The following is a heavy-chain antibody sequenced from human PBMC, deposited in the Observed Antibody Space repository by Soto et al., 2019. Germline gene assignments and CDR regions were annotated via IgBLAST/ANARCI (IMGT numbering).Heavy chain of an antibody. CDR1: GDSISSYY. CDR3: ARVFSDSRSFFDP. CDR2: IYYSGST. J-gene: IGHJ5*02. V-gene: IGHV4-59*12. D-gene: IGHD6-13*01. Sequence: SETLSLTCTVSGDSISSYYWSWIRQPPGKGLEWIGYIYYSGSTNYNPSLKSRVTISVDTSKNQFSLKLSSVTAADTAVYYCARVFSDSRSFFDPWGQGTLVTVSS.